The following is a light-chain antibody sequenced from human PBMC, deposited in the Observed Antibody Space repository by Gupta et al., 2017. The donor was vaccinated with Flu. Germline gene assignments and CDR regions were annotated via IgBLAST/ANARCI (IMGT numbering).Light chain of an antibody. V-gene: IGLV7-46*01. CDR3: LLSYSGAMV. CDR2: NTN. Sequence: QAVVTQEPSLTVSPEGTVTLTCGSTTGDVTNDHHPFWFQQKPGQAPTTLIYNTNNKFSRAPARFSGSLLGGKAALTLSGAQPEDEADYYCLLSYSGAMVFGGGTKLTVL. CDR1: TGDVTNDHH. J-gene: IGLJ3*02.